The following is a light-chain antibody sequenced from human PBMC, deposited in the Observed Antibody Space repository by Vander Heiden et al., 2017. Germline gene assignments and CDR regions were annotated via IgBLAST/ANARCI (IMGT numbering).Light chain of an antibody. CDR2: WAS. CDR3: QQYYSTPF. CDR1: QSVLYSSNNKNY. V-gene: IGKV4-1*01. Sequence: DIVMTQSPDSLAVSLGERANINCKSSQSVLYSSNNKNYLAWYQQKPGQPPKLLIYWASTRESGVPDRFSGSGSGTDFTLTISSLQAEDVAVYYCQQYYSTPFFGPGTKVDIK. J-gene: IGKJ3*01.